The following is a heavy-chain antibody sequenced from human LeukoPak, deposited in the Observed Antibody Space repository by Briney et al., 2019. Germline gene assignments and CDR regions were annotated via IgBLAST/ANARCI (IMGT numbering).Heavy chain of an antibody. Sequence: PGGSLRLSCAASGFTFSSYAMSWVRQAPGKGLEWVSAISGSGGSTYYADSVKGRFTISRDNSKNTLYLQMNSLRAEDTAVYYCAKGLYYDFWSGYPGGYWGQGTLVTVSS. CDR2: ISGSGGST. CDR1: GFTFSSYA. J-gene: IGHJ4*02. D-gene: IGHD3-3*01. CDR3: AKGLYYDFWSGYPGGY. V-gene: IGHV3-23*01.